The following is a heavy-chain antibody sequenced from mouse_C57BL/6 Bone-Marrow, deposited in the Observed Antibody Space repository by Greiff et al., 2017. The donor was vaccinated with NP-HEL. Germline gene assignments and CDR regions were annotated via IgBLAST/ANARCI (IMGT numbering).Heavy chain of an antibody. CDR1: GFSLTSYG. CDR2: IWRGGST. J-gene: IGHJ1*03. Sequence: QVQLKQSGPGLVQPSQSLSITCTVSGFSLTSYGVHWVRQSPGKGLEWLGVIWRGGSTDYNAAFMSRLSITKDNSKSQVFFKMNSLQADDTAIYYCAKNRYYYGSSFYWYFDVWGTGTTVTVSS. D-gene: IGHD1-1*01. V-gene: IGHV2-5*01. CDR3: AKNRYYYGSSFYWYFDV.